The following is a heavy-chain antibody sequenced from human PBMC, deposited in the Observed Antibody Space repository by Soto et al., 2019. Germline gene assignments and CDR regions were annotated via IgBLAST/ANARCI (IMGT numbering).Heavy chain of an antibody. V-gene: IGHV1-18*01. CDR2: ISAYNGNT. D-gene: IGHD3-16*01. Sequence: ASVKVSCKASRYTFISYDINWVRQAPGQGLEWMGWISAYNGNTNYAQNFQGRVTMTTDTSTSTAYMELRSLRSDDTAVYYCARGGTPIDCWGQGTLVTVSS. CDR3: ARGGTPIDC. CDR1: RYTFISYD. J-gene: IGHJ4*02.